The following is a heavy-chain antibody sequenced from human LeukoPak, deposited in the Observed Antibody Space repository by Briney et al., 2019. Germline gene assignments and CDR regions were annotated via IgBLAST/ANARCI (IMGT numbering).Heavy chain of an antibody. CDR1: GFTFSSYS. Sequence: PGGSPRLSCAASGFTFSSYSMNWVRQAPGKGLEWVSYISSSGSTIYYADSVKGRFTISRDNAKNSLYLQMNSLRDEDTAVYYCARDTAMVLLGIFDYWGQGTLVTVSS. D-gene: IGHD5-18*01. V-gene: IGHV3-48*02. CDR3: ARDTAMVLLGIFDY. J-gene: IGHJ4*02. CDR2: ISSSGSTI.